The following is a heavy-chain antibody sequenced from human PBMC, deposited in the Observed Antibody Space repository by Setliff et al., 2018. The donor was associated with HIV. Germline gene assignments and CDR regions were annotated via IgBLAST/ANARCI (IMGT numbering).Heavy chain of an antibody. D-gene: IGHD2-21*02. V-gene: IGHV3-74*01. CDR1: GFTFRNYW. J-gene: IGHJ6*03. CDR3: ARDPGLTASYYMDV. CDR2: INSDGSTI. Sequence: PGGSLRLSCVASGFTFRNYWMHWVRQVPGKGLVWVSRINSDGSTITYADSVKDRFTISRDNAKSTLYLQLSSLRADDTAVYYCARDPGLTASYYMDVWGKGTTVTVSS.